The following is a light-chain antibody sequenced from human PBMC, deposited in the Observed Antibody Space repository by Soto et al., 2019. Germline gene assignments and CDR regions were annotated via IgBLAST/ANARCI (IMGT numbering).Light chain of an antibody. V-gene: IGKV1-9*01. Sequence: DIQLTQSPFFLSASVGDRVTITCRASQGISSSLAWYQQKLGKAPKLLIHAASTLQSGVPSRFSGSGSGTEFTLTISSLQPEDFAMYYCQQYGSLPYTFGQGTKLEMK. CDR3: QQYGSLPYT. CDR1: QGISSS. J-gene: IGKJ2*01. CDR2: AAS.